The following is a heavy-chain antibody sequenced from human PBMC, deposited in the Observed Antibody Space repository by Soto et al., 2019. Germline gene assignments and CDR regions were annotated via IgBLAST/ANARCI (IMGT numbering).Heavy chain of an antibody. D-gene: IGHD2-15*01. CDR1: SGSISSTIYS. V-gene: IGHV4-39*01. CDR2: IFYSGST. J-gene: IGHJ5*02. CDR3: ARQCRRVTCRWFVP. Sequence: QLQLQESGPGLVKPSETLSLTCTVSSGSISSTIYSWDWIRQPPGKGLEWIGSIFYSGSTYYNPALKSRVTISVDTSKNQFSLSPTSVTAADTAVYYCARQCRRVTCRWFVPWGQGTLVTVSS.